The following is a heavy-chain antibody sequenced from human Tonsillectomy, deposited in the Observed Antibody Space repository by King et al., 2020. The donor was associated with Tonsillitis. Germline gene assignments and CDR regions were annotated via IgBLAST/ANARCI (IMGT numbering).Heavy chain of an antibody. D-gene: IGHD3-22*01. Sequence: QLVQSGAEVKKPGSSVKVSCKASGGTFSSYALSWVRQTPGQGLEWMGGIIPIFGTANYAQKFQGRVTITADESTSTAYMELSSLTSADTAVYYCARDYRDYYDSSGFQGAFDFWGQGTMVTVSS. CDR2: IIPIFGTA. CDR1: GGTFSSYA. CDR3: ARDYRDYYDSSGFQGAFDF. J-gene: IGHJ3*01. V-gene: IGHV1-69*01.